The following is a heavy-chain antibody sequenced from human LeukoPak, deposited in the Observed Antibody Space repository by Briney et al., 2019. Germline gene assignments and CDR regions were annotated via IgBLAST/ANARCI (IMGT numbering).Heavy chain of an antibody. CDR1: GGTFTSYY. V-gene: IGHV1-46*01. J-gene: IGHJ4*02. CDR2: INPSGGST. D-gene: IGHD2-21*02. CDR3: ARVGDYCGGDCYPFDY. Sequence: ASVKVSCKASGGTFTSYYMHWVRQAPGQGLEWMGIINPSGGSTSYAQKFQGRVTMTRDMSTSTVYMELSSLRSEDTAVYYCARVGDYCGGDCYPFDYWGQGTLVTVSS.